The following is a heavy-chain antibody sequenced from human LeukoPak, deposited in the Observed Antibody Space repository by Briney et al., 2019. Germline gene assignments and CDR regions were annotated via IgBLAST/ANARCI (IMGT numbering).Heavy chain of an antibody. J-gene: IGHJ5*02. CDR2: INHSGST. CDR3: ARGRQQWLVWGASPGTLFDP. CDR1: GGSFSGYY. V-gene: IGHV4-34*01. D-gene: IGHD6-19*01. Sequence: PSETLSLTCAVYGGSFSGYYWSWIRQPPGKGLEWIGEINHSGSTNYNPSLKSRVTISVDTYKNQFSLKLSSVTAADTAVYYCARGRQQWLVWGASPGTLFDPWGQGTLVTVSS.